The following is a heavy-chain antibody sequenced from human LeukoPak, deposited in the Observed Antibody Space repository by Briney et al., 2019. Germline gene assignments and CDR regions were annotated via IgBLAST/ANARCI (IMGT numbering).Heavy chain of an antibody. CDR1: GGSISSGGYT. D-gene: IGHD3-22*01. J-gene: IGHJ4*02. Sequence: SQTLSLTCAVSGGSISSGGYTWSWIRQPPGKGQEWIGFIYDSGSTYYNPSPKSRVTISVDTSKNHFSLNFNSVTAADTAIYYCARIDSSGYYYGVDDWGQGTLVTVSS. CDR2: IYDSGST. CDR3: ARIDSSGYYYGVDD. V-gene: IGHV4-30-4*07.